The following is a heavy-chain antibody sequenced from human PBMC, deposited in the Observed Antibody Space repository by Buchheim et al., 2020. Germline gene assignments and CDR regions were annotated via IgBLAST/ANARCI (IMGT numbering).Heavy chain of an antibody. CDR2: IYNSGST. Sequence: QVQLQESGPGLVKPSQTLSLTCTVSGGSISSGSYYWSWIRQPAGKGLEWIGRIYNSGSTNYNPSLKSRATISVDTSKNQFSLRLSSVTAADTAVYYCARGRRNARVAGNWFDPWGQGTL. V-gene: IGHV4-61*02. J-gene: IGHJ5*02. D-gene: IGHD1-1*01. CDR1: GGSISSGSYY. CDR3: ARGRRNARVAGNWFDP.